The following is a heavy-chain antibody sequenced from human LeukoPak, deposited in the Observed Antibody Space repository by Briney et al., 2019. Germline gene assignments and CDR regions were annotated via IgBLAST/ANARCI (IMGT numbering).Heavy chain of an antibody. D-gene: IGHD4-17*01. CDR3: VIHDYGDYVAGAGDYFDY. J-gene: IGHJ4*02. Sequence: ASVKVSCKASGYTFTSYDINWVRRATGQGLEWMGWMNPNSGNTGYAQKFQGRVTMTRNTSISTAYMELSSLRSEDTAVYYCVIHDYGDYVAGAGDYFDYWGQGTLVTVSS. CDR1: GYTFTSYD. V-gene: IGHV1-8*01. CDR2: MNPNSGNT.